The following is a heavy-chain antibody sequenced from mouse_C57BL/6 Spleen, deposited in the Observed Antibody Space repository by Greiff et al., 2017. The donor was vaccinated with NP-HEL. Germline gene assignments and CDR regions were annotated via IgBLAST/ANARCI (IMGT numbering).Heavy chain of an antibody. D-gene: IGHD1-1*01. CDR2: IWRGGST. J-gene: IGHJ1*03. V-gene: IGHV2-5*01. CDR1: GFSLTSYG. CDR3: AKIGGSSYWYFDV. Sequence: VQLQQSGPGLVQPSQSLSITCTVSGFSLTSYGVHWVRQSPGKGLEWLGVIWRGGSTDYNAAFMSRLSITKDNSKSQVFFKMNSLQADDTAIYYCAKIGGSSYWYFDVWGTGTTVTVSS.